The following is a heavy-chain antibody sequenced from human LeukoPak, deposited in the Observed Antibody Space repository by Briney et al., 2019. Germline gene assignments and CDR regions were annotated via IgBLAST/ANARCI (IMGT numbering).Heavy chain of an antibody. CDR1: GFTFKSHN. J-gene: IGHJ6*02. V-gene: IGHV3-48*01. CDR2: TSGDSKVI. CDR3: GRDGGVAYGLDV. D-gene: IGHD3-3*01. Sequence: GGSLRLSCVASGFTFKSHNMNWVRQAPGKGLEWVSFTSGDSKVIYYADSVKDRFTVSRDNAKNSLYLQMNSLRADDTAVYYCGRDGGVAYGLDVWGQGTTVTVSS.